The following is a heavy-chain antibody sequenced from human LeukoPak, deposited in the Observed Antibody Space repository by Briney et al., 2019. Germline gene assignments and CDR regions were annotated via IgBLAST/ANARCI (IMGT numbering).Heavy chain of an antibody. CDR1: GFTFSGSA. CDR3: TRRDYDSSGYYREN. Sequence: PGGSLRLSCAASGFTFSGSAMHWVRQASGKGLEWVGRIRSKANSYATAYAASVKGRFTISRDDSKNTAYLQMNSLKTGDTAVYYCTRRDYDSSGYYRENWGQGTLVIVSS. V-gene: IGHV3-73*01. J-gene: IGHJ4*02. D-gene: IGHD3-22*01. CDR2: IRSKANSYAT.